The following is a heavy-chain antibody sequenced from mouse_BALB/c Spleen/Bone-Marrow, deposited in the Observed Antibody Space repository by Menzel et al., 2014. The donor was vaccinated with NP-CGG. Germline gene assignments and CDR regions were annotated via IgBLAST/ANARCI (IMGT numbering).Heavy chain of an antibody. J-gene: IGHJ3*01. CDR3: ARPYYYGSSGDSWFAY. Sequence: VKLQESGAELVKPGASVKLSCKASGYTFTSYWMHWVKLRPGQGFEWIGEINPSNGGTNYNEKFKRKATLTVDKSSSTAYMQRSSLTSEDSAVYYCARPYYYGSSGDSWFAYWGQGTLVTVSA. D-gene: IGHD1-1*01. CDR1: GYTFTSYW. CDR2: INPSNGGT. V-gene: IGHV1S81*02.